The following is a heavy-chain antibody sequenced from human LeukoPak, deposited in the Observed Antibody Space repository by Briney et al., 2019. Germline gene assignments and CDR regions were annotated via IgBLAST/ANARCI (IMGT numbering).Heavy chain of an antibody. CDR3: ARGDDFDWFHY. CDR2: INSDGSST. D-gene: IGHD3/OR15-3a*01. V-gene: IGHV3-74*01. J-gene: IGHJ5*01. CDR1: GFTFSSYW. Sequence: GGSLRLSCAASGFTFSSYWMHWVRHAPGKGLVWVSRINSDGSSTSYADSVEGRFTISRDNAKNTLYLQMNSLRAEDTAVYYCARGDDFDWFHYWGQGTLVTVSS.